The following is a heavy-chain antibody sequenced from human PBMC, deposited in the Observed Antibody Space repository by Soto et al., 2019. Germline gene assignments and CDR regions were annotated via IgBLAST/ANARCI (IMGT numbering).Heavy chain of an antibody. CDR3: VRGGYGGYDYLIDY. CDR1: TFALRSSH. V-gene: IGHV1-46*03. CDR2: FKPDNRT. D-gene: IGHD5-12*01. J-gene: IGHJ4*02. Sequence: ASVKVSCKASTFALRSSHIHWVRQALGQGLEWMGVFKPDNRTTNAQKFEGRITMTSDTSTSTVYLELSSLRSEDTAVYYCVRGGYGGYDYLIDYWGQGTLVTVSS.